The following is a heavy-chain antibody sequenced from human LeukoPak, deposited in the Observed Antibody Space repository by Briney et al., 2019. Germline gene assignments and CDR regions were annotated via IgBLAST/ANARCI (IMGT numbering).Heavy chain of an antibody. Sequence: PAGTLRLSCAASGFTFSNYWMHWVRQAPGKGLEWVSTISGRGTNTSHADSVKGQFTISRDNSKSTLYLQKHSPRAADTAVYYWWKHMLVLGGNYFDLGGKET. CDR2: ISGRGTNT. V-gene: IGHV3-23*01. J-gene: IGHJ4*02. D-gene: IGHD6-13*01. CDR3: WKHMLVLGGNYFDL. CDR1: GFTFSNYW.